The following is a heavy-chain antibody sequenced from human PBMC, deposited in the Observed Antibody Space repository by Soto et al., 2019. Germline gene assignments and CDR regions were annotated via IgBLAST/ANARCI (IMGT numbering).Heavy chain of an antibody. J-gene: IGHJ3*02. Sequence: PCGSLRLSCAASGITFSSAWMNWVRQAPGKGLEYIGRIRSKADGGTTEYVAPVKGRFTFSRDDSKNTLYLQMTGLKTEDTAVYYCTTTRPGKHVFDNWGQGTMVNVS. CDR3: TTTRPGKHVFDN. D-gene: IGHD6-13*01. CDR2: IRSKADGGTT. V-gene: IGHV3-15*01. CDR1: GITFSSAW.